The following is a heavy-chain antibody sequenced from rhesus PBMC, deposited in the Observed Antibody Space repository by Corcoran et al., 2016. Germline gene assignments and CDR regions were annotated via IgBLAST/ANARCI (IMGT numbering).Heavy chain of an antibody. Sequence: QVQLVQSGAEVKKHGASVKVSCKASGYPFTDYYMQWVRQAPGQGLEWMGRIKPKTGGTDYAQKCQDRVTMTRDTSTSTAYMELSSLRSEDTAVYYCARGARGSSYGYWGQGVLVTVSS. CDR1: GYPFTDYY. J-gene: IGHJ4*01. CDR3: ARGARGSSYGY. CDR2: IKPKTGGT. V-gene: IGHV1-138*01. D-gene: IGHD4-29*01.